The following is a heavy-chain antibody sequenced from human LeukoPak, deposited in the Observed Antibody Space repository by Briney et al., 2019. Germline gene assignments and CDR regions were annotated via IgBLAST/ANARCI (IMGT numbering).Heavy chain of an antibody. CDR3: ARDLVTRGYSGYARFATQTNYFDY. CDR2: ISAYNGNT. V-gene: IGHV1-18*01. Sequence: ASVKVSCKASGYTFTSYGISWVRQAPGQGLEWMGWISAYNGNTNYAQKLQGRVTMTTDTSTSTAYMELRSLRSDDTAVYYCARDLVTRGYSGYARFATQTNYFDYWGQGTLVTVSS. J-gene: IGHJ4*02. D-gene: IGHD5-12*01. CDR1: GYTFTSYG.